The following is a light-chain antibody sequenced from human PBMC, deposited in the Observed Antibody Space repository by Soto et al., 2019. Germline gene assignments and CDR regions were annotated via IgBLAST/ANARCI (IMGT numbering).Light chain of an antibody. CDR2: EVT. CDR1: SSDVGSYNL. J-gene: IGLJ2*01. Sequence: QSALTQPASVSGSPGQSITISCTGTSSDVGSYNLVSWYQQHPGKAPKLMIYEVTKRPSGVSNRFSGSKSGNTASLTISGLQAEDEADYYCSSYASTGTSVVFGGGTKLTVL. CDR3: SSYASTGTSVV. V-gene: IGLV2-23*02.